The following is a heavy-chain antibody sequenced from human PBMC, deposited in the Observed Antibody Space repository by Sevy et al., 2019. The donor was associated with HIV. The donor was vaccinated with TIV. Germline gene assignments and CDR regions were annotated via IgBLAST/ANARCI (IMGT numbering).Heavy chain of an antibody. CDR3: ATTKDYYESSGYPFDY. CDR2: FDPEDGET. D-gene: IGHD3-22*01. J-gene: IGHJ4*02. V-gene: IGHV1-24*01. CDR1: GYTLTQLS. Sequence: ASVKVSCKVSGYTLTQLSMNWVRQAPGKGLEWMGSFDPEDGETIYAQKFQGRVTMTEDRSTDTAYMDLSSLRSEDTAVYYCATTKDYYESSGYPFDYWGLGTLVTVSS.